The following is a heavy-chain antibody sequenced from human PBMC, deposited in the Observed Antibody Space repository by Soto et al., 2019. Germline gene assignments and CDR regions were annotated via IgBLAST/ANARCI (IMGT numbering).Heavy chain of an antibody. CDR1: GGSISSSSYY. Sequence: PSETLSLTCTVSGGSISSSSYYWGWIRQPPGKGLEWIGSIYYSGSTYYNPSLKSRVTISVDTSKNQFSLKLSSVTAADTAVYYCASLSPGVVVVAATRYFDYWGQGTLVTVSS. J-gene: IGHJ4*02. D-gene: IGHD2-15*01. V-gene: IGHV4-39*01. CDR2: IYYSGST. CDR3: ASLSPGVVVVAATRYFDY.